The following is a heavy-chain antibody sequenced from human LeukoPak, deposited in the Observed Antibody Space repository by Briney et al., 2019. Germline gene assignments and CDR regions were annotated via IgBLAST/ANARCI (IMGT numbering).Heavy chain of an antibody. CDR2: IRSKANSYAT. V-gene: IGHV3-73*01. Sequence: PGGSLRLSCAASGFTFSGSAMHWVRQASGKGLEWVGRIRSKANSYATAYAASVKGRFTISRDDSKNTAYLQMNSLKTEDTAVYYCIGRGRYFDWLLPHDAFDIWGQGTMVTVS. CDR3: IGRGRYFDWLLPHDAFDI. J-gene: IGHJ3*02. D-gene: IGHD3-9*01. CDR1: GFTFSGSA.